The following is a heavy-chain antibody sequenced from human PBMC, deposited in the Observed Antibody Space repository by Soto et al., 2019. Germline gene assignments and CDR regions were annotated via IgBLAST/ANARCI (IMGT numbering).Heavy chain of an antibody. V-gene: IGHV3-23*01. CDR2: FSGSGGST. CDR3: ARCSSTSCYNPFDY. J-gene: IGHJ4*02. CDR1: GFTFTTYG. Sequence: EVQLLESGGGLVQPGGSLRLSCAASGFTFTTYGMSWVRQAPGKGLEWVSAFSGSGGSTYYADSVKGRFTISRDNSKNTLYLQMNGLRAVDTAVYFCARCSSTSCYNPFDYWGQGTLVTVSS. D-gene: IGHD2-2*01.